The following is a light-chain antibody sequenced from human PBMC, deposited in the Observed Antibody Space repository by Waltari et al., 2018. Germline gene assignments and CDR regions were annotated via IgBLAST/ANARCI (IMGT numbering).Light chain of an antibody. J-gene: IGLJ2*01. CDR3: SSYADTYVV. V-gene: IGLV2-11*01. CDR1: SSDVGGYNY. Sequence: QSALTQPRSVSGSPGLSVTISCTGTSSDVGGYNYVSWYQHHPGKAPKVMIYDVSQRPSGVPDRFSCSKSGNTASLTISGLQAEDEGDYYCSSYADTYVVFGGGTKVTVL. CDR2: DVS.